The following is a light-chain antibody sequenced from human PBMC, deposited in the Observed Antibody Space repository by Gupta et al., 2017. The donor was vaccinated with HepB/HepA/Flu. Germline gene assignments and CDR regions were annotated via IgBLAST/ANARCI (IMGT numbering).Light chain of an antibody. V-gene: IGKV3-15*01. J-gene: IGKJ1*01. CDR1: QKVGRN. Sequence: ETVMTQFPATLSVSPGESATLSCRASQKVGRNLAWYQQKSGQAPVLLIYGASTRGTGVPDRFSGSGSKTEFTLTISSLQSEDLAIYYCQQDNYWPRTFGQGTRVEIE. CDR3: QQDNYWPRT. CDR2: GAS.